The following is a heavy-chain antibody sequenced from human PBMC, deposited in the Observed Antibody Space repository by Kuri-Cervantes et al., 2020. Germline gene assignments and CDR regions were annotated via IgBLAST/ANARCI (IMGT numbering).Heavy chain of an antibody. CDR1: GFTFSSYS. D-gene: IGHD1-7*01. V-gene: IGHV3-21*04. J-gene: IGHJ5*02. CDR3: ARINWNYASWFDP. CDR2: ISSSSSYI. Sequence: ETLSLTCAASGFTFSSYSMNWVRQAPGKGLEWVSSISSSSSYIYYADSVKGRFTISRDNAKNSLYLQMNSLRVEDMAIYYCARINWNYASWFDPWGQGTLVTVSS.